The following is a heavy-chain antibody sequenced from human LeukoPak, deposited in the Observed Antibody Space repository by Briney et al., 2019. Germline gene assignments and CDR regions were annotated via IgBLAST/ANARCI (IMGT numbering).Heavy chain of an antibody. J-gene: IGHJ5*02. V-gene: IGHV1-2*02. D-gene: IGHD3-9*01. CDR2: INPDSGGT. CDR3: ARDTGGNNYDILTGYPYQYNWFDP. Sequence: GASVKVSCKASGYTFTGYYMHWVRQAPGQGLEWMGWINPDSGGTNFAQKFQGRVTITADESTSTAYMELSSLRSEDTAVYYCARDTGGNNYDILTGYPYQYNWFDPWGQGTLITVSS. CDR1: GYTFTGYY.